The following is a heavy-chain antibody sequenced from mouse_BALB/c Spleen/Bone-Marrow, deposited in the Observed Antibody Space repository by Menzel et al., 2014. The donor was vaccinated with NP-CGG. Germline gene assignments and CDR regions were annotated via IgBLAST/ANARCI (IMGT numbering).Heavy chain of an antibody. J-gene: IGHJ2*01. CDR1: GFTFSNYG. CDR2: INGNGGST. Sequence: EVQLVESGGGLVQPGGSLKLSCAASGFTFSNYGMSWVRQPPEKRLELVATINGNGGSTYYPDSVKGRFTISRDTAKNTLYLQMSSLKSEETAMYYCVRGNYGNYVDYFDFWGQGTTLTVSS. CDR3: VRGNYGNYVDYFDF. V-gene: IGHV5-6-3*01. D-gene: IGHD2-1*01.